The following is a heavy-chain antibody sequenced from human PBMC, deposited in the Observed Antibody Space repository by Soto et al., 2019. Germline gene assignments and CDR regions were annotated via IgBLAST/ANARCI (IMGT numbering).Heavy chain of an antibody. J-gene: IGHJ6*02. D-gene: IGHD2-15*01. V-gene: IGHV3-15*01. CDR3: STRGGSCRPAWDYYYCGMDV. CDR1: GFTFTNAW. Sequence: EVQLVESGGGLVKPGGSLRLSCAASGFTFTNAWMTWVRQAPGKGLEWVGRIKGKTDGGTTDYVAPVKGRFTISRDNSKNTLYLQMNSLKTEETAVYYCSTRGGSCRPAWDYYYCGMDVRGQGTTVTGSS. CDR2: IKGKTDGGTT.